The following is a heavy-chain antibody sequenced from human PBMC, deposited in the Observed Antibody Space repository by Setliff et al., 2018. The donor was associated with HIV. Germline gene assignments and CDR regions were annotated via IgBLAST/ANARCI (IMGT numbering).Heavy chain of an antibody. V-gene: IGHV4-59*11. D-gene: IGHD1-1*01. J-gene: IGHJ4*02. CDR3: AKQPGGHSFFDH. CDR2: IRHSGST. CDR1: GDFSNIQW. Sequence: SETLSLTCTVSGDFSNIQWWTWMRQSPGLGLQWIGSIRHSGSTYYDPSLKNRVTLSVDTSNNQVSLTLTSVTAADTAVYYCAKQPGGHSFFDHWGQGILVTVSS.